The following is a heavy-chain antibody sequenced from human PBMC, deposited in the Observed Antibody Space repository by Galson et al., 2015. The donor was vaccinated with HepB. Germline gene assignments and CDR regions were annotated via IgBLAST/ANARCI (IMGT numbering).Heavy chain of an antibody. D-gene: IGHD3-10*01. J-gene: IGHJ6*02. Sequence: SLRLSCAASGFTFSDYFMSWIRQAPGKGLEWVSYISNSGTYTNYADSVKGRFTISRDNTKNSLYLQMNNLRAEDTAVYFCGRDSDIRAMVREVRIYYFGVDVWGQGTTVTVSS. CDR2: ISNSGTYT. CDR1: GFTFSDYF. CDR3: GRDSDIRAMVREVRIYYFGVDV. V-gene: IGHV3-11*06.